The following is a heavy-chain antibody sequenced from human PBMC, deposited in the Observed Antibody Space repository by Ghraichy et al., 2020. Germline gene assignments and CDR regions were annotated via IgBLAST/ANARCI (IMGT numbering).Heavy chain of an antibody. D-gene: IGHD4-11*01. J-gene: IGHJ2*01. V-gene: IGHV2-26*01. CDR3: ARISVYSNYGQDWYFDL. CDR2: IFSNDEK. Sequence: SGPTLVKPTETLTLTCTVSGFSLSNARMGVSWIRQPPGKALEWLAHIFSNDEKSYSTSLKSRLTISKDTSKSQVVLTMTNMDPVDTATYYCARISVYSNYGQDWYFDLWGRGTLVTVSS. CDR1: GFSLSNARMG.